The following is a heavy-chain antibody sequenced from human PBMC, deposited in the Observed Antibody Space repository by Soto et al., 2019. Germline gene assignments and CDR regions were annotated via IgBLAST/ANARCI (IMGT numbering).Heavy chain of an antibody. D-gene: IGHD3-10*02. Sequence: ASVKLSCKASGYTFTSYGISWVRQAPGQGLEWMGWISAYNGNTNYAQKLQGRVTMTTDTSTSTAYMELRSLRSDDTAVYYCAREYKIEWVPDYVDYSGRFYYWGQ. J-gene: IGHJ4*01. CDR1: GYTFTSYG. V-gene: IGHV1-18*01. CDR2: ISAYNGNT. CDR3: AREYKIEWVPDYVDYSGRFYY.